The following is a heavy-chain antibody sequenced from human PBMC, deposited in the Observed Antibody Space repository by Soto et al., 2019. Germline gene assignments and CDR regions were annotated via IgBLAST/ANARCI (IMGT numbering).Heavy chain of an antibody. Sequence: QVHLVQSGAEVKKPGASVKVSCKGSGYAFTTYGITWVRQAPGQGLEWMGWISAHNGNTNYAQKLQGRDTVTRDTSTTTAYMELRSLRSADTAVYYCARVRYGDYWGQGALVTVSS. CDR1: GYAFTTYG. D-gene: IGHD1-1*01. V-gene: IGHV1-18*01. CDR2: ISAHNGNT. CDR3: ARVRYGDY. J-gene: IGHJ4*02.